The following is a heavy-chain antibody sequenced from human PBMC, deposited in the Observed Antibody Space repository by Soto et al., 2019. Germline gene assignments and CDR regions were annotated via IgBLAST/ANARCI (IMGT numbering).Heavy chain of an antibody. D-gene: IGHD3-3*01. CDR1: GYTLTELS. Sequence: ASVKVSCKVSGYTLTELSMHWVRQAPGKGLEWMGGFDPEDGETIYAQKFQGRVTMTEDTSTDTAYMELSSLRSEDTAVYYCATAYVWSGYSPKRYLDVWGKGTTVTVSS. CDR2: FDPEDGET. CDR3: ATAYVWSGYSPKRYLDV. V-gene: IGHV1-24*01. J-gene: IGHJ6*03.